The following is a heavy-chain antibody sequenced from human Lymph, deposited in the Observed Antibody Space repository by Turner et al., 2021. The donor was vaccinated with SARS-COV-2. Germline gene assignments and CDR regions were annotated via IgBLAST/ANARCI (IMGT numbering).Heavy chain of an antibody. J-gene: IGHJ4*02. CDR3: ARDGGGYLDY. CDR2: ISYDGSNK. Sequence: QVQLVESGGGVVQPGRYLRLPCAASGFTFSSYAMHWVRQAPGKGLEWVALISYDGSNKYYADSVKGRFTISRDNSKNTLYLQMNSLRAEDTAVYYCARDGGGYLDYWGQGTLVTVSS. V-gene: IGHV3-30-3*01. CDR1: GFTFSSYA. D-gene: IGHD2-15*01.